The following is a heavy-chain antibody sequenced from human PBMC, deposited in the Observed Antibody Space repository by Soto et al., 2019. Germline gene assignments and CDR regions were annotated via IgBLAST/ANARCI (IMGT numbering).Heavy chain of an antibody. Sequence: ASVKVSCKASGYTFTSYGISWVRQAPGQGLEWMGWISAYNGNTNYAQKLQGRVTMTRDTSISTAYMELSRLRSDDTAVYYCAIGLRFLEWLLSDAFDIGGQGTMVTVSS. CDR1: GYTFTSYG. CDR2: ISAYNGNT. J-gene: IGHJ3*02. D-gene: IGHD3-3*01. V-gene: IGHV1-18*01. CDR3: AIGLRFLEWLLSDAFDI.